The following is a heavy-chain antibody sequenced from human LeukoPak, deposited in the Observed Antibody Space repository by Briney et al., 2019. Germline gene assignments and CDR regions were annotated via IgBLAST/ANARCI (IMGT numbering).Heavy chain of an antibody. CDR3: ARRRSDFWSGYFVDDAFDI. CDR1: GYSFTSYW. J-gene: IGHJ3*02. Sequence: RGESLKISCKGSGYSFTSYWIGWVRQMPGKGLEWMGIIYPGDSDTRYSPSFQGQVTISADKSISTAYLQWSSLKASDTAMYYCARRRSDFWSGYFVDDAFDIWGQGTMVTVSS. V-gene: IGHV5-51*01. CDR2: IYPGDSDT. D-gene: IGHD3-3*01.